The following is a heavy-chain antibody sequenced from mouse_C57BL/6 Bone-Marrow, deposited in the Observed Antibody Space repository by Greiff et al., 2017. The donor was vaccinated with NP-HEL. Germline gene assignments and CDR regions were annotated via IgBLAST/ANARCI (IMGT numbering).Heavy chain of an antibody. CDR1: GFTFTSYA. CDR2: ISDGGSYT. V-gene: IGHV5-4*01. D-gene: IGHD4-1*01. Sequence: DVKLVESGGGLVKPGGSLKLSCAASGFTFTSYAMSWVRQTPEKRLEWVATISDGGSYTYYPDNVKGRFTISRDNAKNNLYLQMSHLKSEDTAMYYCARERVRLTLDAMDYWGQGTSVTVSS. CDR3: ARERVRLTLDAMDY. J-gene: IGHJ4*01.